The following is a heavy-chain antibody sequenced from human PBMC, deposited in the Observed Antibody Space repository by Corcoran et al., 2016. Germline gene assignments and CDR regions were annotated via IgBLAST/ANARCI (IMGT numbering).Heavy chain of an antibody. J-gene: IGHJ4*02. D-gene: IGHD3-10*01. CDR1: GFTVSRNY. CDR3: ARVSGRSYYFDY. Sequence: EVQLVESGGGLIQPGGSLRLPCAASGFTVSRNYMSWVRQGAGKGLEWVAVINSGGSTYYADSLKDRFSSPRDKYKNKEYLQMNSLRDEDTAVYYGARVSGRSYYFDYWGQGTLVTVSS. V-gene: IGHV3-53*01. CDR2: INSGGST.